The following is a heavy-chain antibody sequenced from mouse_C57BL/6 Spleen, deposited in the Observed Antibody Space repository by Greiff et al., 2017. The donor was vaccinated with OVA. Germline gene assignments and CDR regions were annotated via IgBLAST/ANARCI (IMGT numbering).Heavy chain of an antibody. V-gene: IGHV2-6*01. CDR2: IWGVGST. D-gene: IGHD1-1*01. Sequence: VQVVESGPGLVAPSQSLSITCTVSGFSLTSYGVDWVRQSPGKGLEWLGVIWGVGSTNYNSALKSRLSISKDNSKSQVFLKMNSLQTDDTAMYYCASHYYGSSTGFAYWGQGTLVTVSA. J-gene: IGHJ3*01. CDR3: ASHYYGSSTGFAY. CDR1: GFSLTSYG.